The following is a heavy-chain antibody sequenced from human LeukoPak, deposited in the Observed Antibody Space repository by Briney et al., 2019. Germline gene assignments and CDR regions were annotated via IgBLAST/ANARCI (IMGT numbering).Heavy chain of an antibody. CDR2: INPNSGDT. CDR1: GYTFTGYY. V-gene: IGHV1-2*06. D-gene: IGHD4-17*01. Sequence: ASVKVSCKASGYTFTGYYVHWVRQAPGQGLEWMGRINPNSGDTNYAQKSQGRVTITADESTSTAYMELSSLRSEDTAVYYCARELPTTASPFGYWGQGTLVTVSS. CDR3: ARELPTTASPFGY. J-gene: IGHJ4*02.